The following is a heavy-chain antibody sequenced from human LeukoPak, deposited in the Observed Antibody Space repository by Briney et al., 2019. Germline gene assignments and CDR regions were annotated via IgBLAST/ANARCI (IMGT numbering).Heavy chain of an antibody. CDR3: ARVAGRSYSTRYYFGY. CDR2: MNPNSGNT. Sequence: ASVEVSCKASGYTFTSYDINWVRQATGQGLEWMGWMNPNSGNTGYAQKFQGRVTMTRNTSISTAYMELSSLRSEDTAVYYCARVAGRSYSTRYYFGYWGQGTLVTVSS. V-gene: IGHV1-8*01. D-gene: IGHD6-13*01. J-gene: IGHJ4*02. CDR1: GYTFTSYD.